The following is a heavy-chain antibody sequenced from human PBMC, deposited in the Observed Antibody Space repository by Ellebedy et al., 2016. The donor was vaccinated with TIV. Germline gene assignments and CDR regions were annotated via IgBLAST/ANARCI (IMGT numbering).Heavy chain of an antibody. J-gene: IGHJ6*02. CDR2: IDYIGRT. V-gene: IGHV4-34*01. CDR3: ARPRDCSSTICTGQGFDV. CDR1: GGSFNTFY. D-gene: IGHD2-2*01. Sequence: MPSETLSLTCAVYGGSFNTFYWTWIRQPPGKGLEWIGEIDYIGRTKYNPPLKSRVTISAATSKNKFSLKMTSVTAGDTAVYYCARPRDCSSTICTGQGFDVWGQGTTVIVSS.